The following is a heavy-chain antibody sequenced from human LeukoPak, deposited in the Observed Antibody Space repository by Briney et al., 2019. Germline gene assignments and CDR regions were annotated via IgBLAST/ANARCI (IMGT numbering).Heavy chain of an antibody. Sequence: VASVKVSCKASGYTFTSYYMHWVRQAPGQGLEWMGVINPSGGSTSYAQKFQGRVTMTRDTSTSTVYMELSSLRSEDTAVYYCARDERDTMVREVAAPYYYGMDVWGKGTTVTVSS. V-gene: IGHV1-46*01. CDR2: INPSGGST. J-gene: IGHJ6*04. CDR3: ARDERDTMVREVAAPYYYGMDV. CDR1: GYTFTSYY. D-gene: IGHD3-10*01.